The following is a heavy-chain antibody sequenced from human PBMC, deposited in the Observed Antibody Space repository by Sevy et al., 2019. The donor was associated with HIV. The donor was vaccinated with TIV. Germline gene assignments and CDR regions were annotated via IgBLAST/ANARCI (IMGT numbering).Heavy chain of an antibody. J-gene: IGHJ4*02. Sequence: SETLSLTCTVSGGSISSYYWSWIRQPPGKGLEWIGYIYYSGSTNYNPSLKSRVTISVDTSKNQFSLKLSSVTAADPAVYYCARGIVATIYDYWGQGTLVTVSS. CDR3: ARGIVATIYDY. D-gene: IGHD5-12*01. CDR1: GGSISSYY. CDR2: IYYSGST. V-gene: IGHV4-59*01.